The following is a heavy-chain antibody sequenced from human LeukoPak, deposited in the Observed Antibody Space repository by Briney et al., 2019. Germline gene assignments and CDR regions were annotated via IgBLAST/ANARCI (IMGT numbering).Heavy chain of an antibody. CDR3: AKGSLSLRQQPLTYYFDY. CDR2: ISGSGGST. V-gene: IGHV3-23*01. Sequence: GGSLRLSCAASGFTFSSYAMSWVRQAPGKGPEWVSAISGSGGSTYYADSVKGRFTISRDNSKNTLYLQMNSLRAEDTAVYYCAKGSLSLRQQPLTYYFDYWGQGTLVTVSS. D-gene: IGHD6-13*01. CDR1: GFTFSSYA. J-gene: IGHJ4*02.